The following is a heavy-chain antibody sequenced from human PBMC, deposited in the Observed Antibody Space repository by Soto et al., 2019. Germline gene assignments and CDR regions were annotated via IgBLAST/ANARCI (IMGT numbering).Heavy chain of an antibody. D-gene: IGHD5-18*01. V-gene: IGHV4-34*01. CDR2: INHSGST. CDR3: ARASGLCSYGTPTPDY. Sequence: SETLSLTCAVYGGSFSGYYWSWIRQPPGKGLEWIGEINHSGSTNYNPSLKSRVTISVDTSKNQFSLKLSSVTAADTAVYYCARASGLCSYGTPTPDYWGQGTLVTVSS. J-gene: IGHJ4*02. CDR1: GGSFSGYY.